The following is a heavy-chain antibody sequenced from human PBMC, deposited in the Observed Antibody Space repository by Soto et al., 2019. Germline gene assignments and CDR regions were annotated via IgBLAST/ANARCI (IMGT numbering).Heavy chain of an antibody. J-gene: IGHJ6*02. V-gene: IGHV1-18*01. CDR1: GYTFTSYG. D-gene: IGHD3-10*01. Sequence: ASVKVSCKASGYTFTSYGISWVRQAPGQGLEWMGWISAYNGNTNYAQKLQGRVTMTTDTSTSTAYMELRSLRFDDTAVYYCARDTILWVWFGGPYYYYGRDVWGQGTTVTVSS. CDR2: ISAYNGNT. CDR3: ARDTILWVWFGGPYYYYGRDV.